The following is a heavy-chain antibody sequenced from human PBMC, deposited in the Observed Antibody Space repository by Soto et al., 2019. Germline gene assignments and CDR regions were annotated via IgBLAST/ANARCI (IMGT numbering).Heavy chain of an antibody. Sequence: QIQMVQSGAEVKQSGASVKISCKTSGYTFSSYSINWVRQAPGQGLEWMAGISTYSDTTHYAERVQGRVTVTLDKSARTAFMEMRGLTSDDTAVYFCARDNGYYDLWGQGTLVTVSS. CDR3: ARDNGYYDL. J-gene: IGHJ4*02. V-gene: IGHV1-18*04. CDR1: GYTFSSYS. CDR2: ISTYSDTT.